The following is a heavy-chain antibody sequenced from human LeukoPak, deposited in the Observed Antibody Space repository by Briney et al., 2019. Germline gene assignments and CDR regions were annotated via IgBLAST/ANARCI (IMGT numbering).Heavy chain of an antibody. D-gene: IGHD3-22*01. V-gene: IGHV4-59*01. CDR1: GGSISSYY. Sequence: SETLSLTCTVSGGSISSYYWSWIRQPPGKGLEWIGYIYYSGSTNYDPSLKSRVTISVDTSRNQFSLKLSSVTAADTAVYYRARTSSGYSLDYWGQGTLVTVSS. CDR2: IYYSGST. J-gene: IGHJ4*02. CDR3: ARTSSGYSLDY.